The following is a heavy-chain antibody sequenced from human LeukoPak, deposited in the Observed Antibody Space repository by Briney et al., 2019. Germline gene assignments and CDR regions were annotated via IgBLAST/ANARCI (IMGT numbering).Heavy chain of an antibody. J-gene: IGHJ4*02. CDR1: GFTFSSYW. V-gene: IGHV3-74*01. CDR2: INSDGSST. D-gene: IGHD4-23*01. Sequence: GGSLRLSCAASGFTFSSYWMHWVRQAPGKGLVWVSRINSDGSSTTYADSVKGRFTVSRDNAKNTLYLQMNSLRAEDTAVYYCVLGGKQLARYITPKYYFDYWGQGTLVTVSS. CDR3: VLGGKQLARYITPKYYFDY.